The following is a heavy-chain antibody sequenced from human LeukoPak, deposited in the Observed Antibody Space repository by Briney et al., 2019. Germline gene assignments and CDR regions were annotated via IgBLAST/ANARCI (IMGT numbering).Heavy chain of an antibody. CDR2: TYYRSKWYN. V-gene: IGHV6-1*01. CDR3: ARGVYGSGSYSYYGEWFDY. Sequence: SQTLSLTCAISGDSVSSNSAAWNWIRQSPSRGLEWLGRTYYRSKWYNDYAVSVKSRITINPDTSKNQFSLQLNSVTPEDTAVYYCARGVYGSGSYSYYGEWFDYWGQGTLVTVSS. D-gene: IGHD3-10*01. J-gene: IGHJ4*02. CDR1: GDSVSSNSAA.